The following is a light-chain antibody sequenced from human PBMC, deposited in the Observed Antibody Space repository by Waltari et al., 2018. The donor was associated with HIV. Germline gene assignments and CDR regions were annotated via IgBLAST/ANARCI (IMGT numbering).Light chain of an antibody. J-gene: IGLJ2*01. Sequence: QSVLTQPPSVSAAPGQKVTISRSGSSSNIGNNYVSWYQQLPGKAPKLMIYDVIKRPSGVPDRFSGSKSGNTASLTVSGLQPEDEADYYCSSHAGSKVVFGGGTRLTVL. CDR2: DVI. V-gene: IGLV2-8*01. CDR1: SSNIGNNY. CDR3: SSHAGSKVV.